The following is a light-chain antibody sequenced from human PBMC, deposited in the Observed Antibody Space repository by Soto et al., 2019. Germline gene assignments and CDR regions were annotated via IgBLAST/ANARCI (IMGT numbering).Light chain of an antibody. J-gene: IGKJ4*01. CDR1: QSVSDY. V-gene: IGKV3-11*01. CDR2: DAS. Sequence: VLTQSPASLSLSPGERATLSCRAGQSVSDYLAWYQQKPGQPPRLLFFDASNRATGVPARFSPGGSGTDFTLIISSLEPEDFAVYYCQQRVNWPPTFGGGIKV. CDR3: QQRVNWPPT.